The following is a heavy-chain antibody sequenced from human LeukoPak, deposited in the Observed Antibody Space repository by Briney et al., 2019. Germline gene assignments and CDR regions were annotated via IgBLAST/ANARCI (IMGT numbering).Heavy chain of an antibody. CDR2: IYSGGST. D-gene: IGHD3-10*01. V-gene: IGHV3-66*01. J-gene: IGHJ4*02. Sequence: LPGGSLRLSCAASGFTFSRYAMTWVRQAPGKGLEWVSVIYSGGSTYYADSVKGRFTISRDNSKNTLYLQMNSLRAEDTAVYYCAEGVPSGYWGQGTLVTVSS. CDR1: GFTFSRYA. CDR3: AEGVPSGY.